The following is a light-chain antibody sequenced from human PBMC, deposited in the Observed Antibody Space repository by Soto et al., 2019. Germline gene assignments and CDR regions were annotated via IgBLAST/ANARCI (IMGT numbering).Light chain of an antibody. CDR2: DAS. J-gene: IGKJ1*01. Sequence: EVVLTQSPATLSLSPGERATLSCRASQSVSIYLAWYQQKPGQAPRLLISDASNRATGIPARFSGSGSGTDFTLTISSLDPEDFAVYYCQQRGSWPRTFGQGTKVEIK. CDR3: QQRGSWPRT. CDR1: QSVSIY. V-gene: IGKV3-11*01.